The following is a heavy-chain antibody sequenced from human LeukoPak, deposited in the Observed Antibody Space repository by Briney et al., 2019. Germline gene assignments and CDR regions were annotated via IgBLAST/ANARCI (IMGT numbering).Heavy chain of an antibody. V-gene: IGHV3-23*03. CDR1: GFTFSSYA. CDR2: IYSGGST. J-gene: IGHJ4*02. CDR3: AKAITMIVVVIGLDY. D-gene: IGHD3-22*01. Sequence: GGSLRLSCAASGFTFSSYAMSWVRQAPGKGLEWVSVIYSGGSTYYADSVKGRFTISRDNSKNTLYLQMNSLRAEDTAVYYCAKAITMIVVVIGLDYWGQGTLVTVSS.